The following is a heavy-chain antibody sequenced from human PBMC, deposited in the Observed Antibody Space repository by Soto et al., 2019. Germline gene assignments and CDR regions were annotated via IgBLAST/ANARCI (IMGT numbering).Heavy chain of an antibody. CDR2: IYYSGST. CDR1: GGSISSGGYY. J-gene: IGHJ4*02. CDR3: GRGGGGGHFLGSGSYSSFDY. Sequence: SETLSLTCTVSGGSISSGGYYWSWIRQHPGKGLEWIGYIYYSGSTYYNPSLKSRVTISVDTSKNQFSLKLSSVTAADTAVYYWGRGGGGGHFLGSGSYSSFDYWGQGTLVTVSS. D-gene: IGHD3-10*01. V-gene: IGHV4-31*03.